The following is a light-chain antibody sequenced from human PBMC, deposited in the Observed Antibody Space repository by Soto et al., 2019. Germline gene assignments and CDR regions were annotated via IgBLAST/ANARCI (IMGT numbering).Light chain of an antibody. J-gene: IGLJ3*02. V-gene: IGLV7-46*01. Sequence: QAVVTQEPSLTVSPGGRVTLTCGSSTGAVTSGHFPYWFQQKPGQAPKTLIYDTTKKHSWTPARFSGSLLGVKAALTLSGAQPEDEAEYYCLLSYTGAWVFGGGTKLTVL. CDR1: TGAVTSGHF. CDR2: DTT. CDR3: LLSYTGAWV.